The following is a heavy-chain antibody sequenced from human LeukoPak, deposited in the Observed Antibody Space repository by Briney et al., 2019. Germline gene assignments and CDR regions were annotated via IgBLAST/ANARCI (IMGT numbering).Heavy chain of an antibody. V-gene: IGHV3-53*01. J-gene: IGHJ4*02. CDR3: ERGSYDILTGHGSLDY. CDR2: IYSGGST. Sequence: SGGSLRLSCAASGFTVSSNYMSWVRQAPGKGLEWVSVIYSGGSTYYADSVKGRFTISRDNSKNTMYLQMNSLRAEDTAVYYCERGSYDILTGHGSLDYWGQGTLVTVSS. D-gene: IGHD3-9*01. CDR1: GFTVSSNY.